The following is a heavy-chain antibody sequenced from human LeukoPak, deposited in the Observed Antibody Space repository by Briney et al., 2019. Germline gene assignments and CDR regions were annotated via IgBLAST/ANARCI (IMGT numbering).Heavy chain of an antibody. J-gene: IGHJ6*02. CDR3: AKAHSTSYPLYYYYYGMDV. V-gene: IGHV3-30*18. D-gene: IGHD2-2*01. CDR2: ISYDGSNK. Sequence: GGSLRLSCAASGFTFSSYGMHWVRQAPGKGLEWVAVISYDGSNKYYADSVKGRFTISRDNSKNTLYLQMNSLRAEDTAVYYCAKAHSTSYPLYYYYYGMDVWGQGTTVTVSS. CDR1: GFTFSSYG.